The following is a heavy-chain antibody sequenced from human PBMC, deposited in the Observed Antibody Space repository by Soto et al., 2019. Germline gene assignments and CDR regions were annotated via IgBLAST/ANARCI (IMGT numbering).Heavy chain of an antibody. Sequence: QVQLVESGGRVVQPGRSLRLSCAASGFDFSNYVLHWVRQAPGKGLEWVAVMSFDGSVIYYADSVKGRFTISRDNSKNTLYLQMNNLRPEDTAVYYCAKVREDIVLLVALDYWGQGTLVTVSS. D-gene: IGHD2-8*01. V-gene: IGHV3-30*18. J-gene: IGHJ4*02. CDR3: AKVREDIVLLVALDY. CDR2: MSFDGSVI. CDR1: GFDFSNYV.